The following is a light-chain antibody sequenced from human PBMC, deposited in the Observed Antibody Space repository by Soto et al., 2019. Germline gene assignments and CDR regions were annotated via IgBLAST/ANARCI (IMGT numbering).Light chain of an antibody. V-gene: IGLV2-11*01. CDR2: DVS. CDR3: CSYAGSYTVL. Sequence: QSALTQPRSVSGSPGQSVTISCTGTSSDVGGYNYVSWYQQHPGKAPKLMICDVSKRPSGVPDRFSGSKSGNTASLTISGLLAEDEADYYCCSYAGSYTVLFGGGTQLTVL. J-gene: IGLJ2*01. CDR1: SSDVGGYNY.